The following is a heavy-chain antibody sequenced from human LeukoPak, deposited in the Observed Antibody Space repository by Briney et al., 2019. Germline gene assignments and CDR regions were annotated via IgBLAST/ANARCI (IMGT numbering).Heavy chain of an antibody. CDR3: AKGDSGSYYGGDYFDY. CDR2: ISGSGGST. D-gene: IGHD1-26*01. CDR1: GFTFSSYA. J-gene: IGHJ4*02. V-gene: IGHV3-23*01. Sequence: GGSLRLSCAASGFTFSSYAMSWVRQAPGEGLEWVSAISGSGGSTYYADSVKGRFTISRDNSKNTLYLQMNSLRAEDTAVYYCAKGDSGSYYGGDYFDYWGQGTLVTVSS.